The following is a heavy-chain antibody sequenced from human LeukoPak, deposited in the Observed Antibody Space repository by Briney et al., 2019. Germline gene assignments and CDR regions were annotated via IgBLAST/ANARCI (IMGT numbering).Heavy chain of an antibody. CDR2: IRSKAYSYAT. V-gene: IGHV3-73*01. CDR3: TRTVGYNWFDP. J-gene: IGHJ5*02. CDR1: GFTFSGSA. Sequence: QPGGSLILSCAASGFTFSGSAMHWVRQASGKGMEWVGRIRSKAYSYATAYAASVKGRFTISRDDSKNTAYLQKNSLKTEDTAVYYCTRTVGYNWFDPWGQGTLVTVSS. D-gene: IGHD1-26*01.